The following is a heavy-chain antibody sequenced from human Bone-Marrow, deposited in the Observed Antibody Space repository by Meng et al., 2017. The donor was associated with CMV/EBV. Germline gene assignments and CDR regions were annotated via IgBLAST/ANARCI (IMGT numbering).Heavy chain of an antibody. J-gene: IGHJ6*02. CDR1: GFTFSGSA. Sequence: GESLKISCAASGFTFSGSAMHWVRQASGKGLEWVGRIRSKANSYATAYAASVTGRFTISRDDSKNTAYLQMNSLKPEDTAVYYCKGVAAGGSVCERRYYYGMDVWGQGTTVTVSS. V-gene: IGHV3-73*01. D-gene: IGHD6-13*01. CDR2: IRSKANSYAT. CDR3: KGVAAGGSVCERRYYYGMDV.